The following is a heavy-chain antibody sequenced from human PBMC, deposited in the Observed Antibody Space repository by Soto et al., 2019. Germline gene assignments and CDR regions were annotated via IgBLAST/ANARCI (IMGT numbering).Heavy chain of an antibody. CDR1: GFTFDDYA. Sequence: EVQLVESGGGLVQPGRSLRLSCAASGFTFDDYAVHWVRQAPGKGLEWVSGISWNSGSIGYADSVKGRFTISRDNAKNSLYLQMNSLRAEDTALYYCAKVGDKGDAFDIWGQGTMVTVSS. J-gene: IGHJ3*02. D-gene: IGHD1-26*01. V-gene: IGHV3-9*01. CDR2: ISWNSGSI. CDR3: AKVGDKGDAFDI.